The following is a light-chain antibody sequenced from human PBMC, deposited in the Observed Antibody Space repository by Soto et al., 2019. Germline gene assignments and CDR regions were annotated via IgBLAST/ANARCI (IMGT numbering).Light chain of an antibody. Sequence: QLVLTQPPSVSGAPVQRVTISCTGKISNIGAGYDVHWYQQLPGTAPRLLIYGNSNRPSGVPDRFSGSKSGTSASLAITGLQAEDEADYYCQSYDSSLTGSYVFGTGTKSPS. CDR1: ISNIGAGYD. CDR2: GNS. V-gene: IGLV1-40*01. J-gene: IGLJ1*01. CDR3: QSYDSSLTGSYV.